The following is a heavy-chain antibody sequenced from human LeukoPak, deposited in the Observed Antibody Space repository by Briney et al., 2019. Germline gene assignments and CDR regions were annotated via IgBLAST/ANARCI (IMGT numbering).Heavy chain of an antibody. CDR1: GGTFSSYT. D-gene: IGHD3-22*01. CDR2: IIPILGIA. J-gene: IGHJ4*02. Sequence: SVKVSCKASGGTFSSYTISWVRRAPGQGLEWMGRIIPILGIANYAQKFQGRVTITADKSTSTAYMELSSLRSEDTAVYYCARGAREYYYDSSGFVDYWGQGTLVTVSS. CDR3: ARGAREYYYDSSGFVDY. V-gene: IGHV1-69*02.